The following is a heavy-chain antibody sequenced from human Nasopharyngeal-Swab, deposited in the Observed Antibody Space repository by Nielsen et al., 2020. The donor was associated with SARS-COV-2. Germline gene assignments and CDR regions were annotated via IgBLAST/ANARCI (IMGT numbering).Heavy chain of an antibody. V-gene: IGHV3-30*03. Sequence: GESLKISCAVPAFIFSCCGMHWVRQAPGKGLEWVAVISHDGSYKDYADSVKGRLTISRDDSKSTLYLQMNSLRTEDTAVYYCARWAGDSSGYYSDYWGQGTLVTVSS. J-gene: IGHJ4*02. CDR2: ISHDGSYK. CDR3: ARWAGDSSGYYSDY. D-gene: IGHD3-22*01. CDR1: AFIFSCCG.